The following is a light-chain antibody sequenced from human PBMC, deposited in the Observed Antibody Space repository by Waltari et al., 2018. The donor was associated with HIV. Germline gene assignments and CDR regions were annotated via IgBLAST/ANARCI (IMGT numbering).Light chain of an antibody. Sequence: NFILTQPHSVSESPGKTVTISCTRSGGNIASYYVQWYQQRPDSAPTTVIYEGTKRPSGVPDGFSGSIDSSSNSASLTISGLQTDDEADYDCHSYYLNIVVFGGGTKLTVL. J-gene: IGLJ2*01. V-gene: IGLV6-57*04. CDR1: GGNIASYY. CDR3: HSYYLNIVV. CDR2: EGT.